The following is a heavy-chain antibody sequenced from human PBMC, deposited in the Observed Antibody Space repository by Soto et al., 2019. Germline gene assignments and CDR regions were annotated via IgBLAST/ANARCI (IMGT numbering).Heavy chain of an antibody. J-gene: IGHJ5*02. D-gene: IGHD1-7*01. V-gene: IGHV4-31*03. CDR1: GGSISSGGYY. Sequence: PSETLSLTCTVSGGSISSGGYYWSWIRQHPGKGLEWIGYIYYSGGTYYNPSLKSRVTISVDTSKNQFSLKLSSVTAADTAMYYCARKADWNYINWFDPWGQGXLVTVYS. CDR3: ARKADWNYINWFDP. CDR2: IYYSGGT.